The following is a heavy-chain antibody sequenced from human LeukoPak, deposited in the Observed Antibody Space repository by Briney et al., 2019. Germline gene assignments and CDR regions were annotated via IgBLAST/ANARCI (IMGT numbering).Heavy chain of an antibody. Sequence: GGSLRLSCAASGFTLSTYPITWFRQAPGKGLEWVSAISASGGTTYYADSVKGRFTVSRDNSQNTVFLQMTSLRAEDTALYYCAKKPPKIADGNWFDPWGQGTLVTVSS. CDR1: GFTLSTYP. D-gene: IGHD5-24*01. V-gene: IGHV3-23*01. CDR2: ISASGGTT. J-gene: IGHJ5*02. CDR3: AKKPPKIADGNWFDP.